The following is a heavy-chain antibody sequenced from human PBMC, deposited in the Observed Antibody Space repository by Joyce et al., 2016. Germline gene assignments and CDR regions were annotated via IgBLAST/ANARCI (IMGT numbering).Heavy chain of an antibody. CDR1: AYRFTSYW. D-gene: IGHD6-19*01. Sequence: VQLVQSGAEVKKPGESLKISCKGSAYRFTSYWIGWVRQMPGKGLEWLGISYPGDSDTRYRPPFEGQVTISVAKSIDTAYLQWRSLKASDTAMYYCVRIATSGWYGAPFDYWGQGTLVTVSS. CDR2: SYPGDSDT. CDR3: VRIATSGWYGAPFDY. J-gene: IGHJ4*02. V-gene: IGHV5-51*01.